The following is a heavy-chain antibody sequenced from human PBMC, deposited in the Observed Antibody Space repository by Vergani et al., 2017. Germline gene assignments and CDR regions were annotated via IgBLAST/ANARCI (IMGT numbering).Heavy chain of an antibody. J-gene: IGHJ6*03. CDR1: GGSFSGYY. CDR2: INHSGST. D-gene: IGHD2-2*01. Sequence: QVQLQQWGAGLLKPSETLSLTCAVYGGSFSGYYWSWIRQPPGKGLEWIGEINHSGSTNYNPSLKSRVTISVDTSKNQFSLKLRSVTAADTAVYYCARGIVVVPAAMHYYYYMDVWGKGTTVTVSS. CDR3: ARGIVVVPAAMHYYYYMDV. V-gene: IGHV4-34*01.